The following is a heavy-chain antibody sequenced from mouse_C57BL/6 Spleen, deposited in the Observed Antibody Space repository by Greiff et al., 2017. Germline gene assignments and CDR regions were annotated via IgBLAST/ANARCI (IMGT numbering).Heavy chain of an antibody. D-gene: IGHD3-2*02. J-gene: IGHJ4*01. Sequence: QVQLKQPGAELVKPGASVKVSCKASGYTFTSYWMHWVKQRPGQGLEWIGRIHPSDSDTNYNQKFKGKATLTVDKSSSTAYMQLSSLTSEDSAVYYCAIQGTAQGGYAMDYWGQGTSVTVSS. CDR1: GYTFTSYW. CDR2: IHPSDSDT. V-gene: IGHV1-74*01. CDR3: AIQGTAQGGYAMDY.